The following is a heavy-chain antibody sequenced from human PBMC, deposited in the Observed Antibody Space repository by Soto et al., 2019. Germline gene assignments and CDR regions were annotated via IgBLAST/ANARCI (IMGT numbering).Heavy chain of an antibody. D-gene: IGHD2-15*01. V-gene: IGHV3-7*01. Sequence: GGSLRLSCAASGFTFSSYWMSWVRQAPGKGLEWVANIKQDGSEKYYVDSVKGRFTISRDNAKNSLYLQMNSLRAEDTAVYFCARGCSGCRTGLDYWGQGTLVNVSS. CDR1: GFTFSSYW. J-gene: IGHJ4*02. CDR3: ARGCSGCRTGLDY. CDR2: IKQDGSEK.